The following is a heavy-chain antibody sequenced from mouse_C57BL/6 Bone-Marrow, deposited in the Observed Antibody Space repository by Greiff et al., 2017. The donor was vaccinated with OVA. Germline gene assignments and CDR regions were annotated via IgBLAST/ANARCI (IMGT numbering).Heavy chain of an antibody. J-gene: IGHJ2*01. CDR2: IYPGSGST. CDR3: ASPCDIVSRCSAY. Sequence: QVQLQQPGAELVKPGASVKMSCKASGYTFTSYWITWVKQRPGQGLEWIGDIYPGSGSTNYNEKFKSKATLTVDTSSSTAYMQLSSLTSEDSAVYSCASPCDIVSRCSAYWGQGTTLTVSS. D-gene: IGHD6-1*01. V-gene: IGHV1-55*01. CDR1: GYTFTSYW.